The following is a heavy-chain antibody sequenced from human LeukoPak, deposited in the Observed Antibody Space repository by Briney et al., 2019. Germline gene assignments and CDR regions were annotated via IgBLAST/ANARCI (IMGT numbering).Heavy chain of an antibody. V-gene: IGHV3-33*06. CDR3: AKAGNFGVVITNYFDY. D-gene: IGHD3-3*01. CDR2: IWYDGSNK. Sequence: GGSLTLSCAASGFTFSSYGMHWVRQAPGKGMEWVVVIWYDGSNKYYADSVKGRFTISRDNSKNTLYLQMNSLRAEDTAVYCCAKAGNFGVVITNYFDYWGQGTLVTVSS. CDR1: GFTFSSYG. J-gene: IGHJ4*02.